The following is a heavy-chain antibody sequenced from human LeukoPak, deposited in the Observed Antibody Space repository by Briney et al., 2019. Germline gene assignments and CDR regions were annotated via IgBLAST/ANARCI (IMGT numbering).Heavy chain of an antibody. J-gene: IGHJ5*02. CDR3: ARGGSSWYWFDP. CDR1: DASISSYY. Sequence: PETLSLTCTVSDASISSYYWSWIRQPPGKGLEWIGYIYYSGSTNYNPSLKSRVTISVDTSKNQFSLKLSSVTAADTAVYYCARGGSSWYWFDPWGQGTLVTVSS. V-gene: IGHV4-59*01. D-gene: IGHD6-13*01. CDR2: IYYSGST.